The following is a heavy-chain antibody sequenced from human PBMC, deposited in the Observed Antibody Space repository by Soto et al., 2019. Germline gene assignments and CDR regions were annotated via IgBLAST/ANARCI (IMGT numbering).Heavy chain of an antibody. Sequence: PGGSLRLSCAASGFTFSSYAMSWVRQAPGKGLEWVSAISGSGGSTYYADSVKGRFTISRDNSKNTLYLQMNSLRAEDTAVYYCAKDPHIVVVVAATPKAFDYWGQGTLVTVSS. J-gene: IGHJ4*02. D-gene: IGHD2-15*01. CDR3: AKDPHIVVVVAATPKAFDY. V-gene: IGHV3-23*01. CDR1: GFTFSSYA. CDR2: ISGSGGST.